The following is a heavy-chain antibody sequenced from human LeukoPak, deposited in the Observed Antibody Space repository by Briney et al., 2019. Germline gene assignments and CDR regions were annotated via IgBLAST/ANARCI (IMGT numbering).Heavy chain of an antibody. V-gene: IGHV4-31*03. CDR3: ARGLGSCSSVSCPFVS. D-gene: IGHD2-2*01. J-gene: IGHJ4*02. CDR2: IYYSGST. CDR1: GGSISSGGYY. Sequence: SETLSLTCTVSGGSISSGGYYWSWIRQHPGKGLEWIGYIYYSGSTYYNPSLKSRVTISVDTSKNQFSLKLSSVTAADTAVYYCARGLGSCSSVSCPFVSWGQGTLVTVSS.